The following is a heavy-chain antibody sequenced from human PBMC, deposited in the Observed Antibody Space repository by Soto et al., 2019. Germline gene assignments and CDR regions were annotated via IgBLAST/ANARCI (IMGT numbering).Heavy chain of an antibody. CDR1: GFTFNLYT. J-gene: IGHJ3*02. CDR3: ARDRITILTLGAFDI. Sequence: PGGSLRLSCVASGFTFNLYTMHWLRQAPGKGLEWVAVISYDGSNKYYADSVKGRFTISRDNSKNTLYLQMNSLRAEDTAVYYCARDRITILTLGAFDIWGQGTMVTVSS. CDR2: ISYDGSNK. D-gene: IGHD3-3*01. V-gene: IGHV3-30-3*01.